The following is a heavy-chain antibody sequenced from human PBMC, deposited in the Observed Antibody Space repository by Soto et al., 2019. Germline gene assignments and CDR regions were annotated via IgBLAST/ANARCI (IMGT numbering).Heavy chain of an antibody. CDR3: AKDLQFSGWLSAQTFDY. Sequence: GSLILSYAVSGVTFSNHSVSWVRQAPGKGLECVSSITGSGDSTYYADSVKGRFTISRDKSKSTLYLQMNSLRAEDTAVYYCAKDLQFSGWLSAQTFDYWGQGTQVTVSS. CDR1: GVTFSNHS. J-gene: IGHJ4*02. D-gene: IGHD6-19*01. CDR2: ITGSGDST. V-gene: IGHV3-23*01.